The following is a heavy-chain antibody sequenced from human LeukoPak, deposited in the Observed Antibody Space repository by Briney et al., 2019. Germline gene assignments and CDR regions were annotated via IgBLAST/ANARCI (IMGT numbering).Heavy chain of an antibody. CDR1: GGSISSYY. CDR2: IYYSGST. CDR3: ASHLYCGGDCYQFDY. J-gene: IGHJ4*02. V-gene: IGHV4-59*01. Sequence: SETLSLTCTVSGGSISSYYWSWIRQPPGKGLEWIGYIYYSGSTNYNPSLKSRVTISVDTSKNQFSLKLSSATAADTAVYYCASHLYCGGDCYQFDYWGQGTLVTVSS. D-gene: IGHD2-21*02.